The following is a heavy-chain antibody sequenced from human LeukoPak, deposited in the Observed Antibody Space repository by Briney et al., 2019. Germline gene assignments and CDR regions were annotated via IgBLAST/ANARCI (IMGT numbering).Heavy chain of an antibody. CDR2: IYYSGST. CDR3: ARVGALGYCSGGSCRNWFDP. D-gene: IGHD2-15*01. CDR1: GGSFSGYY. V-gene: IGHV4-59*01. J-gene: IGHJ5*02. Sequence: PSETLSLTCAVYGGSFSGYYWSWIRQPPGKGLEWIGYIYYSGSTNYNPSLRSRVTISVDTSKNQFSLKLSSVTAADTAVYYCARVGALGYCSGGSCRNWFDPWGQGTLVTVSS.